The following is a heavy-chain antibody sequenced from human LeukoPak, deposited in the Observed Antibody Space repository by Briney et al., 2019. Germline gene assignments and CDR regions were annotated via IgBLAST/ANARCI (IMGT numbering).Heavy chain of an antibody. CDR2: ASYSGNT. D-gene: IGHD3-3*01. CDR1: GGSISSRDYY. Sequence: SETLSLTCTVFGGSISSRDYYWGWIRQPPGKGLEWIGSASYSGNTYYSPSLKSRVTMSVDTSKSQFSLKLSSVTAADTAVYYCARVLRFLEWLPYYGMDVWGQGTTVTVSS. J-gene: IGHJ6*02. CDR3: ARVLRFLEWLPYYGMDV. V-gene: IGHV4-39*01.